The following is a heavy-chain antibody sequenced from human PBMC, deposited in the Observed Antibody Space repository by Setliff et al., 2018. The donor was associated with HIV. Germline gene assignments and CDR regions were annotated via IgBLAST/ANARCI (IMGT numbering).Heavy chain of an antibody. CDR3: ARGRGSSSSWPIDY. J-gene: IGHJ4*02. Sequence: SETLSLTCSVSGASVTSSSYYWGWIRQPPGKGLEWIGSIYYGGNTYSNPSLRSRLSISLDTSKNQFSRKLSSVTAADTAVYFCARGRGSSSSWPIDYWGQGTLVTVSS. D-gene: IGHD6-13*01. V-gene: IGHV4-39*07. CDR2: IYYGGNT. CDR1: GASVTSSSYY.